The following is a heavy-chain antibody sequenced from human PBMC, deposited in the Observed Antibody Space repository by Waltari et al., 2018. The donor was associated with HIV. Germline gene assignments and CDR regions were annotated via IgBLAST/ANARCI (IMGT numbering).Heavy chain of an antibody. CDR1: GFTFSSYG. J-gene: IGHJ4*02. CDR2: IRYDGSNK. V-gene: IGHV3-30*02. D-gene: IGHD1-1*01. Sequence: QVQLVESGGGVVQPGGSLRLSCAASGFTFSSYGMHWVRQAPGKGLEWVAFIRYDGSNKYYADSVKGRFTISRDNSKNTLYLQMNSLRAEDTAVYYCAKPPGTKDYWGQGTLVTVSS. CDR3: AKPPGTKDY.